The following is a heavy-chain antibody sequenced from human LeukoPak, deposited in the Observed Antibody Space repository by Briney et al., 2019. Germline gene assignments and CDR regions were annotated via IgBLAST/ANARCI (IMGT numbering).Heavy chain of an antibody. D-gene: IGHD3-10*01. CDR2: INPNSGGT. Sequence: ASVKVSCKASGYTFTGYYMHWVRQAPGQGLEWMGWINPNSGGTNYAQKFQGRVTMTRDTSISTAYMELSRLRSDDTAVYYCARVAVVRGVIDWFDPWGQGTLVTVSS. V-gene: IGHV1-2*02. CDR3: ARVAVVRGVIDWFDP. J-gene: IGHJ5*02. CDR1: GYTFTGYY.